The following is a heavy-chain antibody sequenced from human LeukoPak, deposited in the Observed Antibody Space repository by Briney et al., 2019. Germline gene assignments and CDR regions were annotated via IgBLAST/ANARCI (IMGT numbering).Heavy chain of an antibody. D-gene: IGHD5-18*01. J-gene: IGHJ4*02. Sequence: ASVKVSCKASGYTFTGYYMHWVRQAPGQGLEWMGWINPNSGGTNYAQKFQGRVTMTRDTSISTAYMELSRLRSDDTAVYYCARDSSYGKVTSFDYWGQGTLVTVSS. CDR1: GYTFTGYY. CDR3: ARDSSYGKVTSFDY. V-gene: IGHV1-2*02. CDR2: INPNSGGT.